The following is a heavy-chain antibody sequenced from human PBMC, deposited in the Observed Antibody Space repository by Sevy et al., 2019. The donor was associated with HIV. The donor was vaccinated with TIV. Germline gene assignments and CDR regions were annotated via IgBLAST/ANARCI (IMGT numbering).Heavy chain of an antibody. Sequence: GGSLRLSCTTSGFTFGDYGTSWFRQAPGKGLEWIGFIRSKPYGGATEYAASVKGRFTISRDDSKSIASLQMSSLKTEDTAVYYCSRVPPPRLCSSASCYEGDYYYYGMDVWGQGTTVTVSS. CDR3: SRVPPPRLCSSASCYEGDYYYYGMDV. CDR2: IRSKPYGGAT. CDR1: GFTFGDYG. D-gene: IGHD2-2*01. J-gene: IGHJ6*02. V-gene: IGHV3-49*03.